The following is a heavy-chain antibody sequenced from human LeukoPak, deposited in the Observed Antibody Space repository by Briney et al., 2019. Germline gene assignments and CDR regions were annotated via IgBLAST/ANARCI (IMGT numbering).Heavy chain of an antibody. V-gene: IGHV4-59*08. CDR2: IYYSGST. Sequence: SETLSLTCTVSGGSISSYYWSWIRQPPGKGPEWIGYIYYSGSTNYNPSLKSRVTISVDTSKNQFSLKLSSVTAADTAVYYCARTPAYNSGYYEYYFDYWGQGTLVTVSS. D-gene: IGHD3-22*01. CDR3: ARTPAYNSGYYEYYFDY. CDR1: GGSISSYY. J-gene: IGHJ4*02.